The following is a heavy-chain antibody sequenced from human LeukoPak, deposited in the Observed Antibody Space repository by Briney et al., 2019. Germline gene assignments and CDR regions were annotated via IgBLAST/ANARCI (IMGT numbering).Heavy chain of an antibody. CDR2: IWYDGSNK. Sequence: GGSLRLSCAASGFTFSSYGMHWVRQAPGKGLEWVAVIWYDGSNKYYGDSVKGRFTISRDNSKNTLYLQMNSLRAEDTAVFYCARARYCSSTSCPYYYGMDVWGQGTTVTVSS. CDR1: GFTFSSYG. D-gene: IGHD2-2*01. J-gene: IGHJ6*02. V-gene: IGHV3-33*01. CDR3: ARARYCSSTSCPYYYGMDV.